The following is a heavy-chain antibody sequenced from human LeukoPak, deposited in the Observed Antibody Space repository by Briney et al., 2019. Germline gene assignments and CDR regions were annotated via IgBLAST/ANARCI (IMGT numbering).Heavy chain of an antibody. J-gene: IGHJ6*02. Sequence: GGSLRLSCAASGFTFSGYAMSWVRQAPGKGLEWVSAISGSGGSTYYADSVKGRFTISRDNSKNTLYLQMNSLRAEDTAVYYCAKVGNNHVYQLLPAGPYYYYGMDVWGQGTTVTVSS. D-gene: IGHD2-2*01. CDR1: GFTFSGYA. CDR2: ISGSGGST. CDR3: AKVGNNHVYQLLPAGPYYYYGMDV. V-gene: IGHV3-23*01.